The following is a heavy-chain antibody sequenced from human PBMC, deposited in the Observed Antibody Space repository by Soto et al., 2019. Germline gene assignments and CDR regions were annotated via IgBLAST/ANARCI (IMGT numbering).Heavy chain of an antibody. V-gene: IGHV3-30*09. CDR2: TSSDEKNK. D-gene: IGHD6-19*01. J-gene: IGHJ4*02. CDR1: GFTFNNYA. Sequence: VGSLRLSCAASGFTFNNYAMHWVRQAPGKGLEWVAVTSSDEKNKYHTDSVKGRFAISRDNSKNTLFLQMNNLRTEDTAVYYCARAYSSGWSLPFDYWGRGTLVTVSS. CDR3: ARAYSSGWSLPFDY.